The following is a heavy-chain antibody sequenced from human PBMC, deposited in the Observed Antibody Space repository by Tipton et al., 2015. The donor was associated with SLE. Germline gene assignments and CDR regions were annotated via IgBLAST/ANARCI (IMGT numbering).Heavy chain of an antibody. CDR3: VRVRDGYNAWYFDL. CDR2: IYYSGST. CDR1: GGSISSHY. D-gene: IGHD5-24*01. V-gene: IGHV4-59*11. Sequence: TLSLTCTVSGGSISSHYWSWIRQPPGKGLEWIGYIYYSGSTNYNPSLKSRVTISVDTSKNQFSLKLSSVTAADTAVYYCVRVRDGYNAWYFDLWGRGTLVTVSS. J-gene: IGHJ2*01.